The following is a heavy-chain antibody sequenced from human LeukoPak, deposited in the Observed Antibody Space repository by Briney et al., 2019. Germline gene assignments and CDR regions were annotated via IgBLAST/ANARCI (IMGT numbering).Heavy chain of an antibody. CDR3: ATHVGYCSGGSCPFDY. D-gene: IGHD2-15*01. Sequence: SVKVSCKASGGTFSSYAISWVRQAPGQGLEWMGRIIPILGIANYAQKFQGRVTITADKSTSTAYMELSSLRSEDTAVYYCATHVGYCSGGSCPFDYWGQGTLVTVSS. CDR2: IIPILGIA. V-gene: IGHV1-69*04. J-gene: IGHJ4*02. CDR1: GGTFSSYA.